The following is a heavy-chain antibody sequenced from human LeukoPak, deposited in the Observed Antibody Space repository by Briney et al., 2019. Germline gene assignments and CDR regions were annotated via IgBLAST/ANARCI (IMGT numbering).Heavy chain of an antibody. CDR3: ASTLCSDDNCYFDYYYYMDV. D-gene: IGHD2-15*01. V-gene: IGHV4-4*02. CDR1: GGSISSSNW. J-gene: IGHJ6*03. Sequence: SGTLSLTCAVSGGSISSSNWWSWVRQPPGKGLEWIGEIYRSGSTNYNPSLKSRVTISLDKSKNQFSLRLSSVTAADTAVYYCASTLCSDDNCYFDYYYYMDVWGKGTTVTISS. CDR2: IYRSGST.